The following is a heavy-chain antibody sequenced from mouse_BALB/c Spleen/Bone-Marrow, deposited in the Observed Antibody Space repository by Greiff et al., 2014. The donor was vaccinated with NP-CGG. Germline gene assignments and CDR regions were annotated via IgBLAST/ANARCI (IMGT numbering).Heavy chain of an antibody. CDR3: SRITTATGAMDY. J-gene: IGHJ4*01. CDR2: IWADGST. V-gene: IGHV2-9*02. D-gene: IGHD1-2*01. CDR1: GFSFTSYG. Sequence: QVQLKESGPGLVAPSQSLSITCTVSGFSFTSYGVHWVRQPPGKRLEWLGVIWADGSTNYNSALMSRLSISKDNSKSQVFLKMNSLQTDDTAMYYCSRITTATGAMDYWGQGTSVTVSS.